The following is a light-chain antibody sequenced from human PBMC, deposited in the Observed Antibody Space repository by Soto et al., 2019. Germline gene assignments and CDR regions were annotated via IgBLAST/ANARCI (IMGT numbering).Light chain of an antibody. V-gene: IGKV3-11*01. CDR1: QSVNIY. J-gene: IGKJ4*01. CDR3: QQRSNGRVT. CDR2: DAS. Sequence: NVLTLSPSTVSLSPGERATLSCRASQSVNIYLAWYQQKPGQAPRLLIYDASNRATGIPARFSGSGSGTDFTLTISSLEPEDIAVYYCQQRSNGRVTFGGGTKVE.